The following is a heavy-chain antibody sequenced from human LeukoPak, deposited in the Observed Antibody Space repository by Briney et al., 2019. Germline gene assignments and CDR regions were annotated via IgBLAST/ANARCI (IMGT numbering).Heavy chain of an antibody. CDR1: GHTFTGYY. Sequence: ASVKVSCKASGHTFTGYYMHWVRQAPGQGLEWMGIINPSGGSTSYAQKFQGRVTMTRDTSTSTVYMELSSLRSEDTAVYYCARVLRYFDWSIPPFDYWGQGTLVTVSS. CDR3: ARVLRYFDWSIPPFDY. J-gene: IGHJ4*02. D-gene: IGHD3-9*01. CDR2: INPSGGST. V-gene: IGHV1-46*01.